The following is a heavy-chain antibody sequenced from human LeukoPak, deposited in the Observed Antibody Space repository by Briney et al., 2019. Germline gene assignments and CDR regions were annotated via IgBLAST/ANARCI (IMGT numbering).Heavy chain of an antibody. Sequence: PGGSLRLSCAASGFTFSSYAMSWVRQAPGKGLEWVSAISDSGGRTYYADSVKGRFTISRDNSKNTLSLQMNSLRAEDTAVYYCAKEVAVGANYYLDYWGQGTLVTVSS. V-gene: IGHV3-23*01. CDR3: AKEVAVGANYYLDY. J-gene: IGHJ4*02. D-gene: IGHD6-19*01. CDR1: GFTFSSYA. CDR2: ISDSGGRT.